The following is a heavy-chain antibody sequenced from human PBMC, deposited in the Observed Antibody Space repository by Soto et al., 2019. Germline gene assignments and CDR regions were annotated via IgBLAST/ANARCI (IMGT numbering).Heavy chain of an antibody. Sequence: LRLSCVASCLNLNNYGMHRVRHAPGKGTEWWGVISYDGINKYYADSVKGRFTISRDNSKNTLYLQMNSLRAEDTAVYYCAKENTIIQLRFLEWLPGPLDPWGQGTLVTVSS. CDR1: CLNLNNYG. D-gene: IGHD3-3*01. J-gene: IGHJ5*02. V-gene: IGHV3-30*18. CDR3: AKENTIIQLRFLEWLPGPLDP. CDR2: ISYDGINK.